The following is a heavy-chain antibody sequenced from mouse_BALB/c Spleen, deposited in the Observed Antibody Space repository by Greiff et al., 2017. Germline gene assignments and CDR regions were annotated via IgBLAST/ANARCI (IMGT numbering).Heavy chain of an antibody. D-gene: IGHD1-1*01. CDR1: GYTFTEYT. V-gene: IGHV1-18*01. CDR2: INPNNGGT. Sequence: VQLQQSGPELVKPGASVKISCKTSGYTFTEYTMHWVKQSHGKSLEWIGGINPNNGGTSYNQKFKGKATLTVDKSSSTAYMELRSLTSEDSAVYYCAREGIYYYGSSYGWFAYWGQGTLVTVSA. CDR3: AREGIYYYGSSYGWFAY. J-gene: IGHJ3*01.